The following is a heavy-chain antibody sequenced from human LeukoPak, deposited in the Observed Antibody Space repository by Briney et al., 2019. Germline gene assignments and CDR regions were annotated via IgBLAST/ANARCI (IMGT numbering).Heavy chain of an antibody. CDR3: VVPAAIQRD. CDR1: GFTFSSYW. J-gene: IGHJ3*01. CDR2: KKQDGSEK. V-gene: IGHV3-7*01. D-gene: IGHD2-2*01. Sequence: PGGSLRLSCAASGFTFSSYWMSWVRQAPGKGLEWVANKKQDGSEKYYVNSVKDRFTISRDNAKNSLYLQMNSLRAEDTAVYYCVVPAAIQRDWGQGTMVTVSS.